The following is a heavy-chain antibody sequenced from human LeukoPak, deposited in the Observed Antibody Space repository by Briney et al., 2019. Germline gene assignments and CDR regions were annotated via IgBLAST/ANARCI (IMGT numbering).Heavy chain of an antibody. J-gene: IGHJ6*03. CDR2: IYYSGST. Sequence: KSSETLSLTCTVSGGSISSYYWSWIRQPPGKGLEWIGYIYYSGSTNYNPSLKSRVTISVDTSKNQFSLKLSSVTAADTAVYYCAREDWQLDYYYYMDVWGKGTTVTVSS. D-gene: IGHD6-6*01. V-gene: IGHV4-59*12. CDR3: AREDWQLDYYYYMDV. CDR1: GGSISSYY.